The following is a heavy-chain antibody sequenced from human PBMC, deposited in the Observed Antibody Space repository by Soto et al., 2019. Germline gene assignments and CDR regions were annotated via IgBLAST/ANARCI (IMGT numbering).Heavy chain of an antibody. V-gene: IGHV1-46*03. D-gene: IGHD2-21*01. CDR3: ARAYCGGDCHPNYFDY. CDR1: GYTFTSYY. J-gene: IGHJ4*02. CDR2: INPSGGST. Sequence: QVQLVQSGAEVKKPGASVKVSCKASGYTFTSYYMHWVRQAPGQGLEWMGIINPSGGSTSYAQKFQGGVTMRRDTFTSTVYMELSSLSSEDTAVYYCARAYCGGDCHPNYFDYWGQGTLVTVSS.